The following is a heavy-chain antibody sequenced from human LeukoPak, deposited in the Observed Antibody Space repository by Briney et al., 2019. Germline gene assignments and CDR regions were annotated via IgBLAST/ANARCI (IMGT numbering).Heavy chain of an antibody. J-gene: IGHJ6*02. Sequence: SETLSLTCTVSGGSISSSSYYWGWIRQPPGQGLEWIGSIYYSGSTYYNPSLKSRVTISVDTSKNQFSLKLSSVTAADTAVYYCARQGYSSGWSHRGYYYYGMDVWGQGTTVTVSS. V-gene: IGHV4-39*01. D-gene: IGHD6-19*01. CDR2: IYYSGST. CDR3: ARQGYSSGWSHRGYYYYGMDV. CDR1: GGSISSSSYY.